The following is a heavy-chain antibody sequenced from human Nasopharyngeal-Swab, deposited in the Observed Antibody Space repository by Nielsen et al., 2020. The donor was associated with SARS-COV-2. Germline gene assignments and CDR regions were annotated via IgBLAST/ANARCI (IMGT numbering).Heavy chain of an antibody. D-gene: IGHD4-23*01. J-gene: IGHJ4*02. V-gene: IGHV3-30*04. CDR2: ISYDGSNK. CDR1: GFTFSSYA. Sequence: GGSLRLSCAASGFTFSSYAMHWVHQAPGKGLEWVAVISYDGSNKYYADSVKGRFTISRDNSKNTLYLQMNSLRAEDTAVYYCARDESPRLRWLDYWGQGTLVTVSS. CDR3: ARDESPRLRWLDY.